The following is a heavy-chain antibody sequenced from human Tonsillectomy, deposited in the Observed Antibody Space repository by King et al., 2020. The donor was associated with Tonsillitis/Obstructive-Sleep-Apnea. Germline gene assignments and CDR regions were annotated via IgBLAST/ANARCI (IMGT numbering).Heavy chain of an antibody. CDR3: ARGVGGYCSSTSCYGSPNYYYYYMDV. Sequence: VQLQQWGAGLLKPSETLSLTCAVYGGSFSGYYWSWIRQPPGKGLEWIGEINHSGSTNYNPSLKSRVTISVDTSKNQFSLKLSSVTAADTAVYYCARGVGGYCSSTSCYGSPNYYYYYMDVWGKGTTVTVSS. V-gene: IGHV4-34*01. CDR1: GGSFSGYY. J-gene: IGHJ6*03. D-gene: IGHD2-2*01. CDR2: INHSGST.